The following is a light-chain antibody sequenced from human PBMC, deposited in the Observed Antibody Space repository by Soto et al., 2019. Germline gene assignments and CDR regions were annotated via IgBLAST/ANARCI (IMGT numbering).Light chain of an antibody. Sequence: QSALTQPASVSGSPGQSITISCTGTSSDVGGYNYVSWYQHHPVKAPKLMIYEGSQRPSGVSNRFSGSKSGNTASLTISGLQAEDEADYYCCSYAGSSTFWVFGGGTKVTVL. V-gene: IGLV2-23*03. CDR1: SSDVGGYNY. CDR3: CSYAGSSTFWV. CDR2: EGS. J-gene: IGLJ2*01.